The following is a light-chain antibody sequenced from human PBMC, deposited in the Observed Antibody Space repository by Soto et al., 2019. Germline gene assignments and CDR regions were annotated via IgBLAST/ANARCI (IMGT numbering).Light chain of an antibody. J-gene: IGLJ3*02. CDR3: CSYAGSRTFV. CDR1: SSDVGAYNL. CDR2: EGS. V-gene: IGLV2-23*01. Sequence: QSALTQPPSASGSPGQSVTISCTGTSSDVGAYNLVPWYQQHPGKAPRLIIYEGSKRPSGISHRFSGSKSDNTASLTISGLRAEDEAHYHCCSYAGSRTFVFGGGTKLTVL.